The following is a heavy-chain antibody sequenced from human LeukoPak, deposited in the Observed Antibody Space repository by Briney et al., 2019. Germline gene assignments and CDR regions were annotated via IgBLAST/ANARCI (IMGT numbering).Heavy chain of an antibody. CDR2: IYYSGST. CDR3: ARGYTDGRLIGY. CDR1: GGSISGYY. J-gene: IGHJ4*02. V-gene: IGHV4-59*08. Sequence: PSETLSLTCSVSGGSISGYYWSWIRQPPGQGLEWIGYIYYSGSTNYNPSLKSRVIISRDTSKNQFSLNLSSVTAADTAVYYCARGYTDGRLIGYWGQGTLVTVSS. D-gene: IGHD5-12*01.